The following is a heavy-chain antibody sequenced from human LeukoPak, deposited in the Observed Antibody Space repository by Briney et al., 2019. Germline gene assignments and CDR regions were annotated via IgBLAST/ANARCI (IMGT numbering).Heavy chain of an antibody. V-gene: IGHV1-8*01. CDR3: TRGDGLTAALTQRWFDP. D-gene: IGHD6-13*01. CDR2: MNPNSGNT. CDR1: GYTFTTYD. Sequence: ASVKVSCKAPGYTFTTYDINWVRQATGQGLEWMGWMNPNSGNTDYAQKFQGRVTMTRNTSMSTAYMELRSLRSEDTAVYYCTRGDGLTAALTQRWFDPWGQGTLVTVSS. J-gene: IGHJ5*02.